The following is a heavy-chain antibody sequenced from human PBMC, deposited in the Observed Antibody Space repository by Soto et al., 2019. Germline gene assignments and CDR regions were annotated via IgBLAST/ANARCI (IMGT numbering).Heavy chain of an antibody. D-gene: IGHD3-10*01. CDR2: INAGNGNT. V-gene: IGHV1-3*01. CDR1: GYTFTSYA. J-gene: IGHJ3*02. Sequence: GGSLRLSCAASGYTFTSYAMHWVRQAPGQRLEWMGWINAGNGNTKYSQKFQGRVTITRDTSASTAYMELSSLRSEDTAVYYCARVRHHLGWFGELGDAFDIWGQGTMVTVSS. CDR3: ARVRHHLGWFGELGDAFDI.